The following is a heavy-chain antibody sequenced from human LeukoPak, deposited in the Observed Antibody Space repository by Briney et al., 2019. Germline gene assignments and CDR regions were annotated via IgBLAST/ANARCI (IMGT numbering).Heavy chain of an antibody. CDR2: INPNSGGT. J-gene: IGHJ6*03. CDR3: ARANNIAVASHYYYYMDV. D-gene: IGHD6-19*01. CDR1: GYSFTSYW. V-gene: IGHV1-2*02. Sequence: GESLQISCKGSGYSFTSYWIGWVRQAPRQGLEWMGWINPNSGGTNCAQKFQGRVTMTRDTSISTAYMELSRLRSDDTAVYYCARANNIAVASHYYYYMDVWGQGTMVTVSS.